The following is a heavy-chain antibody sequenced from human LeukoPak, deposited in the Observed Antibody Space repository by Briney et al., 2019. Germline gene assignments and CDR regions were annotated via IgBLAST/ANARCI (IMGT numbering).Heavy chain of an antibody. CDR1: GGSISSYY. V-gene: IGHV4-59*01. CDR2: IYYGGST. Sequence: SETLSLTCTVSGGSISSYYWSWIRQPPGKGLEWIGYIYYGGSTNYNPSLRSRVTISVDTSKNQFSLKLSSVTAADTAVYYCARHLGHYYYYMDVWGKGTTVTVSS. D-gene: IGHD7-27*01. CDR3: ARHLGHYYYYMDV. J-gene: IGHJ6*03.